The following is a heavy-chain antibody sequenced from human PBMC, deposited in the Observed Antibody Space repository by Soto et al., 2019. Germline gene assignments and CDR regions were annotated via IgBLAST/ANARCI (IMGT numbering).Heavy chain of an antibody. CDR3: ARDVDSSSYWYYYYYGMDV. J-gene: IGHJ6*02. Sequence: GGSLRLSCAASGFTFSSYWMSWVRQAPGKGLGWVANIKQDGSEKYYVDSVKGRFTISRDNAKNSLYLQMNSLGAEDTAVYYCARDVDSSSYWYYYYYGMDVWGQGTTVTVSS. CDR1: GFTFSSYW. V-gene: IGHV3-7*01. D-gene: IGHD6-6*01. CDR2: IKQDGSEK.